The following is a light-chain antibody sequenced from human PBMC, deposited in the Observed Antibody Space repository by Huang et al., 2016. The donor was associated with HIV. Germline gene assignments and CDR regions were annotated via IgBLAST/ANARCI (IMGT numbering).Light chain of an antibody. CDR1: QNINTH. V-gene: IGKV3-11*01. CDR2: DAS. J-gene: IGKJ4*01. Sequence: EIVLTQSPATQSFFPGQRVSLSCRASQNINTHLAWYQQRPGQPPRLLIYDASSTVPGVAARFSGSGSGTDFTLTISSLESEDFATYYCQQRVNGLTFGGGTKV. CDR3: QQRVNGLT.